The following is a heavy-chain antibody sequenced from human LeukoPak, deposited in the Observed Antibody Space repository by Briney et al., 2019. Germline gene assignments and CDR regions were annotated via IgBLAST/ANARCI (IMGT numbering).Heavy chain of an antibody. CDR1: GFTFSNYA. D-gene: IGHD3-3*01. V-gene: IGHV3-23*01. CDR2: ITSGGAP. J-gene: IGHJ6*03. Sequence: GGSLRLSCAASGFTFSNYAVMWVRQAPGQGLEWVSAITSGGAPRYADSVKGRFTTSRDNAKNTLYLQMSSLRVEDTAVYYCATGGGWEPSSGVVTHIDVWGKGTTVTVSS. CDR3: ATGGGWEPSSGVVTHIDV.